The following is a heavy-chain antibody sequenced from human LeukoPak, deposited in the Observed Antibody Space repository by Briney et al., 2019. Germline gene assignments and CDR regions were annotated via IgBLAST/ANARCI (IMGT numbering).Heavy chain of an antibody. D-gene: IGHD1-26*01. V-gene: IGHV3-21*01. Sequence: GGSLRLSCAASGFTFSSYSMNWVRQAPGKGLEWVSSISSSSSYIYYADSVKGRFTISRDNAKNSLYLQMNSLRAEDTAVYYCARDFGISGSYPFDYWGQGTLVTVSS. CDR3: ARDFGISGSYPFDY. CDR1: GFTFSSYS. J-gene: IGHJ4*02. CDR2: ISSSSSYI.